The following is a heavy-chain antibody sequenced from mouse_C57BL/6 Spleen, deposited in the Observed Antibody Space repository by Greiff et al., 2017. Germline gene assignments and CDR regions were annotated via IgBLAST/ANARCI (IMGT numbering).Heavy chain of an antibody. CDR1: GYAFSSSW. CDR3: AREKGNYYGSTYFDY. V-gene: IGHV1-82*01. J-gene: IGHJ2*01. D-gene: IGHD1-1*01. CDR2: IYPGDGDT. Sequence: QVQLQQSGPELVKPGASVKISCKASGYAFSSSWMNWVKQRPGKGLEWIGRIYPGDGDTNYNGKFKGKATLTADKSSSTAYMQLSSLTSEDSAVYFCAREKGNYYGSTYFDYWGQGTTLTVSS.